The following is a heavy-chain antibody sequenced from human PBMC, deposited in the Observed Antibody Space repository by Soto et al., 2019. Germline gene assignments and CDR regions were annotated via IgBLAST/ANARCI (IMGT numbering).Heavy chain of an antibody. CDR2: ISYIGDT. CDR3: ATVGGSYLAIPSGY. J-gene: IGHJ4*02. D-gene: IGHD1-26*01. V-gene: IGHV4-39*01. Sequence: QLQLQESGPGLVKPSETLSLTCTVSGYSISTNNYYWGWIRQPPGKGLEWIGSISYIGDTYYNPPLRGRVTISVDTSKNQFSLRLSSVTAADTAVYYCATVGGSYLAIPSGYWGQGTLVTVSS. CDR1: GYSISTNNYY.